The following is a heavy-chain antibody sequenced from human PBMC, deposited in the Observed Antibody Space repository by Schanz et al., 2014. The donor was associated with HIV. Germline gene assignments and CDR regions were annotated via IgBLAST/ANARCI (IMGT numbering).Heavy chain of an antibody. J-gene: IGHJ4*02. CDR1: GFNFRSSV. Sequence: QVQLLESGGGLVQPGRSLKLSCAASGFNFRSSVMHWVRQAPGKGLEWVAYISYEGSNKYYGDSVKGRFTVSRDNSNNTHFLEVHSMRADDTAVYSCAKDLYSSSSVDYWGQGTLVTVSS. D-gene: IGHD6-6*01. CDR3: AKDLYSSSSVDY. V-gene: IGHV3-30*18. CDR2: ISYEGSNK.